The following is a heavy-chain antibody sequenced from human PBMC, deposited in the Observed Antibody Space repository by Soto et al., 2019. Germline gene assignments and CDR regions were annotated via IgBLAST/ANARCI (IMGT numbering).Heavy chain of an antibody. CDR2: INPSGGST. CDR1: GYTFASYY. V-gene: IGHV1-46*03. J-gene: IGHJ4*02. D-gene: IGHD4-17*01. Sequence: ASVKVSCKASGYTFASYYMHWVRQAPGQGLEWMGIINPSGGSTSYAQKFQGRVTMTRDTSTSTVYMELSSLSSEDTAVYYCARGYYGDYVYDYWGQGTLVTVSS. CDR3: ARGYYGDYVYDY.